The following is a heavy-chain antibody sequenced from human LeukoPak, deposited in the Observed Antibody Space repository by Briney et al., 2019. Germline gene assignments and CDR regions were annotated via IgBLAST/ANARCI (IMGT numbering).Heavy chain of an antibody. CDR3: ASRGYCSSTSCYSSDY. D-gene: IGHD2-2*01. V-gene: IGHV4-59*12. CDR2: IYYSGST. CDR1: GGSISSYY. Sequence: PSETLSLTCTVSGGSISSYYWSWIRQPPGKGLEWIGYIYYSGSTNYSPSLKSRVTISVDTSKNQFSLKLSSVTAADTAVYYCASRGYCSSTSCYSSDYWGQGTLVTVSS. J-gene: IGHJ4*02.